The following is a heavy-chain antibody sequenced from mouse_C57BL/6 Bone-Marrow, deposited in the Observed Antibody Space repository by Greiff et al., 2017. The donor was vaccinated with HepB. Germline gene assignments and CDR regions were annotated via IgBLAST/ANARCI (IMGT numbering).Heavy chain of an antibody. Sequence: EVMLVESGGGLVKPGGSLKLSCAASGFTFSSYAMSWVRQTPEKRLEWVATISDGGSYTYYPDNVKGRFTISIDKAKNNLYLQMSHLKSEDTAMYYCARASYGSYYFDYWGQGTTLTVSA. J-gene: IGHJ2*01. V-gene: IGHV5-4*03. D-gene: IGHD1-1*02. CDR3: ARASYGSYYFDY. CDR1: GFTFSSYA. CDR2: ISDGGSYT.